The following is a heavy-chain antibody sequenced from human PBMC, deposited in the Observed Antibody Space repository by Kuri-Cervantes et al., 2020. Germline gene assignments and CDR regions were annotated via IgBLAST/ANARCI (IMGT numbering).Heavy chain of an antibody. J-gene: IGHJ4*02. Sequence: KVSCKGSGYSFTSYWIGWVRQMPGKGLEWMGIIYPGDSDTRYSPSFQGQVTISADKSISTAYLQWSSLKASDTAMYYCALYSSSSGSHDSDYWGQRTLVTVSS. D-gene: IGHD6-6*01. CDR1: GYSFTSYW. V-gene: IGHV5-51*01. CDR2: IYPGDSDT. CDR3: ALYSSSSGSHDSDY.